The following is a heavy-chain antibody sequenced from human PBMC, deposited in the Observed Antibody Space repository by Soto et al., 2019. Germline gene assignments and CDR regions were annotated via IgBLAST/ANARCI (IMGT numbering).Heavy chain of an antibody. V-gene: IGHV3-30*18. J-gene: IGHJ4*02. CDR2: VSFDGSIK. D-gene: IGHD3-9*01. Sequence: HPGGSLRLSCAGSGFSFSSFAMHWLRQAPGKGLEWVAVVSFDGSIKYSVDSVKGRFTISRDNSKNTLFLQMNSLRTEDTAVYYCAKPPVWEYDMLTGFPDYWGQGTLVTVSS. CDR1: GFSFSSFA. CDR3: AKPPVWEYDMLTGFPDY.